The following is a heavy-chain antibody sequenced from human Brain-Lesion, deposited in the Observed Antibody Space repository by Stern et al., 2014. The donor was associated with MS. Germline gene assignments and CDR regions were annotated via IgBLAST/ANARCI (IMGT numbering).Heavy chain of an antibody. D-gene: IGHD2-2*01. CDR3: ARGRVVPGFQYYATDV. J-gene: IGHJ6*02. V-gene: IGHV4-61*02. CDR2: IFNSGST. CDR1: GGSISSGGYY. Sequence: VQLVQSGPGLVKPSQTLSLSCTVSGGSISSGGYYWSWIRQPAGKGLEWIGRIFNSGSTRYNPSLKSPVPLSIDTLQTQFSLRLNSMTAADTAVYYCARGRVVPGFQYYATDVWGQGTTVIVSS.